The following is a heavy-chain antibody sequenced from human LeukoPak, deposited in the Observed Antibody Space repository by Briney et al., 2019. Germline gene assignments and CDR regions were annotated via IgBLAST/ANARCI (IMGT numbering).Heavy chain of an antibody. D-gene: IGHD3-22*01. J-gene: IGHJ5*02. V-gene: IGHV4-30-2*01. Sequence: PSQTLSLTCAVSGGSISSGGYSWSWIRQPLGRGLEWIGYIYQSGSTYYNPSLKSRVTISVDRSKNQFSLKLSSVTAADTAVYYCAREVDYYDSSGYYYVWFDPWGQGTLVTVSS. CDR1: GGSISSGGYS. CDR3: AREVDYYDSSGYYYVWFDP. CDR2: IYQSGST.